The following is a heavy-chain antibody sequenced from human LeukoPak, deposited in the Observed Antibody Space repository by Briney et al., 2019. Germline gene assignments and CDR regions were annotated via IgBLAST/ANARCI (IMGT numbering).Heavy chain of an antibody. Sequence: GGSLRLSCTASGFTFGDAAMSWVRQAPGKGLEWVGFIRSKGYGGTTEYAASVKGRFTISRDDSKSIAYLQMNSLKTEDTAVYYCTRDYYSDSSGLGDWGQGTLVPVSS. V-gene: IGHV3-49*04. J-gene: IGHJ4*02. CDR2: IRSKGYGGTT. CDR3: TRDYYSDSSGLGD. D-gene: IGHD3-22*01. CDR1: GFTFGDAA.